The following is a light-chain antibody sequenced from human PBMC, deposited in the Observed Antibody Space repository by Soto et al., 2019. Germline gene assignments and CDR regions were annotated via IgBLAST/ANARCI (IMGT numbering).Light chain of an antibody. Sequence: QSVLTQPPSASGTPGQRVTISCSGGSSNIGSNTVNWYQQLPGTAPKLLIYSDNQRPSGVPDRFSGSKSGSSASLAISGLQSEDEADYYCAAWDDSLNGLVVGTGTKVTVL. CDR2: SDN. CDR3: AAWDDSLNGLV. J-gene: IGLJ1*01. CDR1: SSNIGSNT. V-gene: IGLV1-44*01.